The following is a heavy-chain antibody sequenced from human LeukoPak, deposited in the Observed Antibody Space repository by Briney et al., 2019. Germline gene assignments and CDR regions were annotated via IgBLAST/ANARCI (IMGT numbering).Heavy chain of an antibody. CDR3: ARRGYSSGWYEGYFDQ. CDR2: IYYSGGT. V-gene: IGHV4-59*08. Sequence: SETLSLTCTVPGGSMTSYYWTWIRQAPGKGLEWIGHIYYSGGTNYNPSLKSRVAISADTSKNQFSLKLNSVTAADTAVYYCARRGYSSGWYEGYFDQWGQGTLVTVSS. D-gene: IGHD6-19*01. CDR1: GGSMTSYY. J-gene: IGHJ4*02.